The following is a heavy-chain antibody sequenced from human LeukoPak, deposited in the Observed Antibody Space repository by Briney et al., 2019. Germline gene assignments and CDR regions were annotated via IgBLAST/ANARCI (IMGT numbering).Heavy chain of an antibody. CDR3: ATLSPMKVGATTNY. CDR2: TYYRSKWYN. J-gene: IGHJ4*02. D-gene: IGHD1-26*01. CDR1: GDSVSSNSAA. Sequence: PSQTLSLTCAISGDSVSSNSAAWNWIRQSPSRGLEWLGRTYYRSKWYNDYAVSVKSRITINPDTSKNQFSLKLSSVTAADTAVYYCATLSPMKVGATTNYWGQGTLVTVSS. V-gene: IGHV6-1*01.